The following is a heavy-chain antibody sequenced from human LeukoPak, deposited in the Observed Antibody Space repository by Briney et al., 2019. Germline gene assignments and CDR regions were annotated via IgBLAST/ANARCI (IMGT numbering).Heavy chain of an antibody. Sequence: SETLSLTCTVSGGSISSYYWSWIRQPPGKGLEWIGYIYYSGSTNYNPSLKSRVTISVDTSKNQFSLKLSSVTAADTAVYYCARHDGSSGWSNYFDYWGQGTLVTVSS. J-gene: IGHJ4*02. CDR3: ARHDGSSGWSNYFDY. CDR2: IYYSGST. V-gene: IGHV4-59*08. CDR1: GGSISSYY. D-gene: IGHD6-19*01.